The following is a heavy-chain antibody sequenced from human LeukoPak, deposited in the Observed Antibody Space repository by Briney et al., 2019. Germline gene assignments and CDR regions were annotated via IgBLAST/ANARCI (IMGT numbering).Heavy chain of an antibody. CDR2: ISSSGSTI. Sequence: PGGSLRLSCAASGFTFSSYEMNWVRQAPGKGLEWVSYISSSGSTIYYADSVKGRFTISRDNAKSSLYLQMNSLRAEDTAVYYCAREKRRIQWLVRGDYYYYYMDVWGKGTTVTISS. J-gene: IGHJ6*03. CDR3: AREKRRIQWLVRGDYYYYYMDV. CDR1: GFTFSSYE. V-gene: IGHV3-48*03. D-gene: IGHD6-19*01.